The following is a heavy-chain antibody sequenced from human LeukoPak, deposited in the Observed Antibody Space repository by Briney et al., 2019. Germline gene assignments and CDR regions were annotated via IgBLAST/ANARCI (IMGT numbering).Heavy chain of an antibody. V-gene: IGHV3-23*01. J-gene: IGHJ4*02. Sequence: GGSLRLSCAASGFTFSSYWMSWVRQAPGKGLEWVSAISGSGGNTYYADSVKGRFTISRDNPKNTLYLQINSLRAEDTAVYYCATQHSSDWSFYFDYWGQGTLVTVSS. D-gene: IGHD6-13*01. CDR2: ISGSGGNT. CDR1: GFTFSSYW. CDR3: ATQHSSDWSFYFDY.